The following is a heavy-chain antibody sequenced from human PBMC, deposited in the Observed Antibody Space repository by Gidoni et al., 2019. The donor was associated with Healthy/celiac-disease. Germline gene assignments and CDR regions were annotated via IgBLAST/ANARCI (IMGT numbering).Heavy chain of an antibody. CDR3: ARGPRPGLITMTGGFQH. CDR2: INHSGST. V-gene: IGHV4-34*01. J-gene: IGHJ1*01. CDR1: GGSFSGYY. Sequence: QVQLQQWGAGLLKPSETLSLTCAVYGGSFSGYYWSWIRQPPGKGLEWIGEINHSGSTNYHPSLKSRVTISVDTSKNQFSLKLSSVTAADTAVYYCARGPRPGLITMTGGFQHWGQGTLVTVSS. D-gene: IGHD3-22*01.